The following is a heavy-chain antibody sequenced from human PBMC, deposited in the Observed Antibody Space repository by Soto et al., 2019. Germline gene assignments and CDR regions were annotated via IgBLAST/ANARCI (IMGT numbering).Heavy chain of an antibody. CDR1: GYTFTGYY. Sequence: ASVKVSCKASGYTFTGYYMHWVRQAPGQGLEWMGWINPNSGGTNYAQKFQGRVTMTRDTSISTACMEPSRLRSADTAVYYCARDKEGVEWELLFDYWGQGTLVTVSS. J-gene: IGHJ4*02. D-gene: IGHD1-26*01. CDR2: INPNSGGT. V-gene: IGHV1-2*02. CDR3: ARDKEGVEWELLFDY.